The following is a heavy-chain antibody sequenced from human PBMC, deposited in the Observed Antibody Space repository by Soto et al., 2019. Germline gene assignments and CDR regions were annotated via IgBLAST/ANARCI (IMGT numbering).Heavy chain of an antibody. Sequence: PSQTLSLTCAISGDSVSDNTAAWNWIRQSPSRGLEWLGRTYYRSRWYNDYAVSVRSRISINPDTSKNQFSLQLNSVTPEDTAVYYCARDGGIALTTFDYWGQGSLVTVS. CDR3: ARDGGIALTTFDY. J-gene: IGHJ4*02. CDR1: GDSVSDNTAA. D-gene: IGHD4-17*01. CDR2: TYYRSRWYN. V-gene: IGHV6-1*01.